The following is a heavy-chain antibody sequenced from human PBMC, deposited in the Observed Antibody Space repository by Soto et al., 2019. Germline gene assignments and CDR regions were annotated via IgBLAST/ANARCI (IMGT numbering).Heavy chain of an antibody. J-gene: IGHJ4*02. CDR1: GFSLSTSGMC. V-gene: IGHV2-70*11. CDR2: IDWDDDK. Sequence: SGPTRVNPTQTLTLTCTFCGFSLSTSGMCVSWIRQPPGKALEWLARIDWDDDKYYSTSLKTRLTISKDTSKNQVVLTMTNMDPVDTATYYCGWGYYDSSGYYCPVDYWGQGTLVTVSS. CDR3: GWGYYDSSGYYCPVDY. D-gene: IGHD3-22*01.